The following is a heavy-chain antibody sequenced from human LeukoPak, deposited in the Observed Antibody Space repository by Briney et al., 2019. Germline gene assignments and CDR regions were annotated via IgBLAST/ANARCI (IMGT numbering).Heavy chain of an antibody. CDR1: WFTFSSYA. J-gene: IGHJ4*02. CDR3: ARDFSETLGV. D-gene: IGHD3-10*01. Sequence: GGSLRLSSAASWFTFSSYAMNWVRQAPGKGLEWVSSISASSAYMYYAASVKGRHTISRDNAKNSLYLQMNSLRAEDTAVYYCARDFSETLGVWGQGTLVTVSS. V-gene: IGHV3-21*01. CDR2: ISASSAYM.